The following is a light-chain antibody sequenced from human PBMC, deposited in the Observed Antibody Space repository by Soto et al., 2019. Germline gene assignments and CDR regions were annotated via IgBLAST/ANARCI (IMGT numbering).Light chain of an antibody. CDR2: QDS. Sequence: SYELTQPPSGSVSPGQTASITCSGDKLGDKYACWYQQKRGQSPVLVIYQDSKRPSGIPERFSGSNSGNTATLSISGTQAMDEADYYCQAWDSTFYVFGTGTKLTVL. CDR1: KLGDKY. J-gene: IGLJ1*01. CDR3: QAWDSTFYV. V-gene: IGLV3-1*01.